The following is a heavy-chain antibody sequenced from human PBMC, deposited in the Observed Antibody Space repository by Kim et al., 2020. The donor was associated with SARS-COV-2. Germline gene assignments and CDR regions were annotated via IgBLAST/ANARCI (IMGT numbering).Heavy chain of an antibody. D-gene: IGHD2-15*01. CDR2: IRNKANNYET. CDR3: TRLDDKSGGNCELLDY. Sequence: GGSLRLSCAASGFTFGGSAMHWVRQASGKGLEWVGRIRNKANNYETAYSASGKGRITITRDESKTTAYLQMNSLKSEDTAVYDCTRLDDKSGGNCELLDYWGQGTLVTVSS. V-gene: IGHV3-73*01. J-gene: IGHJ4*02. CDR1: GFTFGGSA.